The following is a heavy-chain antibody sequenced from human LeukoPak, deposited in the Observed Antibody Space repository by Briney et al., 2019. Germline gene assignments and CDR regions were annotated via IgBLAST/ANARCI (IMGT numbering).Heavy chain of an antibody. D-gene: IGHD3-22*01. V-gene: IGHV3-74*01. Sequence: GGSLRLSCAASGFTFSSYWMSWVRQAPGKGLVWVSRINSDGSSTSYADSVKGRFTISRDNAKNTLYLQMNSLRAEDTAVYYCARDATAYDSSGYYDYWGQGTLVTVSS. CDR3: ARDATAYDSSGYYDY. CDR2: INSDGSST. CDR1: GFTFSSYW. J-gene: IGHJ4*02.